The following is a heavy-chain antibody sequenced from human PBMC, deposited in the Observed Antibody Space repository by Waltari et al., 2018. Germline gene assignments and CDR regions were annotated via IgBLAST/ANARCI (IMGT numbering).Heavy chain of an antibody. CDR3: ARAVLSGSYFDY. Sequence: QLQLQESGPGLVKPSETLSLTCTVSGGSISSSSYYWGWIRQPPGKGLEWIGSIYYSGSTYYNPSLKSRVTTSVDTSKNQFSLKLSSVTAADTAVYYCARAVLSGSYFDYWGQGTLVTVSS. CDR1: GGSISSSSYY. CDR2: IYYSGST. J-gene: IGHJ4*02. D-gene: IGHD1-26*01. V-gene: IGHV4-39*07.